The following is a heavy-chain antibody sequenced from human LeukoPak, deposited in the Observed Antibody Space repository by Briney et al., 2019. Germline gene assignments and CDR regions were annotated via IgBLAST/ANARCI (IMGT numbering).Heavy chain of an antibody. Sequence: SETLSLTCAVSGGSVSGGNWWSWVRQPPGKGLEWIGEVHHSGSTKYNPSLKSRLTISVDKSKKQFSLRLSSVTAADTAVYYCARRNYYDSTGYWNYWGQGTLVTVSS. CDR3: ARRNYYDSTGYWNY. V-gene: IGHV4-4*02. CDR2: VHHSGST. CDR1: GGSVSGGNW. D-gene: IGHD3-22*01. J-gene: IGHJ4*02.